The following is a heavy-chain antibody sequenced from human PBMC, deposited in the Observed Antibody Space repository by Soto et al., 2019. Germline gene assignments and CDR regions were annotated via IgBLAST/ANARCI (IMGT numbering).Heavy chain of an antibody. CDR3: GRLVTTAIDY. J-gene: IGHJ4*02. D-gene: IGHD4-17*01. Sequence: GESLKISCKGSGYRFTTNWIAWVRQMPGEGLEWMGIIYPDDSDTRYSPSFQGQVTISADKSISTAYLQWSSLKASDTAMYYCGRLVTTAIDYWGQGTLVTVSS. CDR2: IYPDDSDT. V-gene: IGHV5-51*01. CDR1: GYRFTTNW.